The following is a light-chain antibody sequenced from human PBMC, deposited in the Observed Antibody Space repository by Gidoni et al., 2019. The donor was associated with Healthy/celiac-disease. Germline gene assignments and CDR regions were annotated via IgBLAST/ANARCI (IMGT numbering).Light chain of an antibody. CDR1: QSVSSN. Sequence: EIVMTQSPATLSVSPWERATLSCRAIQSVSSNLAWYQHTPGQAPSLLIYGASTRDTGIPAMLSGSGSGTEFTLTISSLQSEDFAVYYCQQYNNWPPRYTFGQGTKLEIK. J-gene: IGKJ2*01. CDR2: GAS. CDR3: QQYNNWPPRYT. V-gene: IGKV3-15*01.